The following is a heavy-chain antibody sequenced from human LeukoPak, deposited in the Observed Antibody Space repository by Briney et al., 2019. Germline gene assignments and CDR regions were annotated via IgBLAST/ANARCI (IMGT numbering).Heavy chain of an antibody. D-gene: IGHD2-2*02. V-gene: IGHV4-31*03. J-gene: IGHJ4*02. CDR3: ARERCSSTTCYMEY. CDR2: IDYSGNT. Sequence: SQTLSLTCTVSGGSISSGAHYWSWVRQHPGKGLEWIGNIDYSGNTYYNASLKSRLTMSVDTSKNQFSLKLSSVTAADTAVYYCARERCSSTTCYMEYWGQGTLVTVSS. CDR1: GGSISSGAHY.